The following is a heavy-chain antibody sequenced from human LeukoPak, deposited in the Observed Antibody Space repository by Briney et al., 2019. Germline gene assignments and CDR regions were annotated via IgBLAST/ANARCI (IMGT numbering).Heavy chain of an antibody. CDR3: ARLQDGLLHFDY. D-gene: IGHD2-15*01. J-gene: IGHJ4*02. CDR2: INPNSGGT. CDR1: GYTFTGYY. V-gene: IGHV1-2*02. Sequence: ASVKVSCKASGYTFTGYYMHWVRQAPGQGLEWMGWINPNSGGTNYAQKFQGRVTITADKSTSTAYMELSSLRSEDTAVYYCARLQDGLLHFDYWGQGTLVTVSS.